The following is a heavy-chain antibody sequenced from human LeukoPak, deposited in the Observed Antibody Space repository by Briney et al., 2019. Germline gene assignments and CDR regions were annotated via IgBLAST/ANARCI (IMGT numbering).Heavy chain of an antibody. CDR3: ARYDSSGYSDYYFDY. CDR1: GYTFTSYG. Sequence: ASVKVSCKASGYTFTSYGISWVRQAPGQGLEWMGWISAYNGNTNYAQKLQGRVTMTTDTSTSTAYMELRSLRPDDTAVYYCARYDSSGYSDYYFDYWGQGTLVTVSS. CDR2: ISAYNGNT. D-gene: IGHD3-22*01. V-gene: IGHV1-18*01. J-gene: IGHJ4*02.